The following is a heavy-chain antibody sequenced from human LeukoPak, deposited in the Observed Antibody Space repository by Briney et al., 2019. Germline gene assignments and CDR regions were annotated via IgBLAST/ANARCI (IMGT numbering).Heavy chain of an antibody. V-gene: IGHV4-34*01. J-gene: IGHJ5*02. CDR2: INHSGST. Sequence: PSETLSLTCAVYGGSFSGYYWSWIRQPPGKGLEWIGEINHSGSTNYNPSLKSRVTISVDTSKNQFSLKLSSVTAADTAVYYCARGYFRGTMVRGVFNWFDPWGQGTLVTVSS. CDR1: GGSFSGYY. CDR3: ARGYFRGTMVRGVFNWFDP. D-gene: IGHD3-10*01.